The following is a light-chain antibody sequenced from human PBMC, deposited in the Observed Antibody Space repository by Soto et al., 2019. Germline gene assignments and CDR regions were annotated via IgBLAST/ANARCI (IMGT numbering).Light chain of an antibody. CDR1: TGAVTGTYY. V-gene: IGLV7-43*01. Sequence: QAVVTQEPSLTVSPGGTVTLTCASSTGAVTGTYYPNWFQQRPGQAPRALIYNTTIRHSWTPARFSGSLLGGKAALTLSRVQPEDEADYYCLLYYGAPQHGLFGGGTKLTVL. CDR2: NTT. J-gene: IGLJ3*02. CDR3: LLYYGAPQHGL.